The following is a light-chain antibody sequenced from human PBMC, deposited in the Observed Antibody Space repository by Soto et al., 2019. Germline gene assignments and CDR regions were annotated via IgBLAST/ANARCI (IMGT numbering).Light chain of an antibody. Sequence: DIQMTQSPSTLSASVGDRVTITCRASQSISSWVAWYQQKPGKAPKLLIYKAPSLESGVPSRFSGSGSGTEFTLTTSSLQPDDFAAYYCQQYNSYWTFGQGTKVEIK. CDR2: KAP. CDR3: QQYNSYWT. V-gene: IGKV1-5*03. CDR1: QSISSW. J-gene: IGKJ1*01.